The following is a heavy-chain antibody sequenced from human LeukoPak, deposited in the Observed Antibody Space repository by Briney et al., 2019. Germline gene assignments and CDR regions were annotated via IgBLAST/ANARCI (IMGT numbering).Heavy chain of an antibody. CDR2: FYYSGST. V-gene: IGHV4-59*08. D-gene: IGHD1-26*01. Sequence: PPETLSLTCTVSGGSITSYFWSWIRQPPGKGLEYIGYFYYSGSTKYNPSLKSRVTISVDTSKNQFSLKLSSVTAADTAVYYCARLDGGSYRFDYWGQGTLVTVSS. J-gene: IGHJ4*02. CDR1: GGSITSYF. CDR3: ARLDGGSYRFDY.